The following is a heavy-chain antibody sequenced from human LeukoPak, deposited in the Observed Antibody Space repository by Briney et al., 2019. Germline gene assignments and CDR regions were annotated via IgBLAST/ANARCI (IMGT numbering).Heavy chain of an antibody. CDR3: ARGRGSGYYYVFDY. D-gene: IGHD3-22*01. J-gene: IGHJ4*02. V-gene: IGHV1-18*01. CDR2: ISAYHGNT. CDR1: GYTFTSYG. Sequence: ASVKVSCKASGYTFTSYGISCVRQAPGQGLEWMGWISAYHGNTNYAQKLQGRVTMTTDTSTSTAYMELRSLRSDDTAVYYCARGRGSGYYYVFDYWGQGTLVTVSS.